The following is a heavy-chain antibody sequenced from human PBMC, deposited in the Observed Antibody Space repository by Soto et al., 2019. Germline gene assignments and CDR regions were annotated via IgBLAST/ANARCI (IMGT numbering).Heavy chain of an antibody. Sequence: EVQLVESGGGLVQPGRSLRLSCAASGFTFDDYAMHWVRQAPGKGLEWVSGFSWNSGLIGYADSVKGRFPVSRDNAKNTLYLQMNSLRVEDTGLYYCAKDISGGSGSWGFDYWGQGTLVTVCS. D-gene: IGHD3-10*01. V-gene: IGHV3-9*01. CDR2: FSWNSGLI. CDR1: GFTFDDYA. CDR3: AKDISGGSGSWGFDY. J-gene: IGHJ4*02.